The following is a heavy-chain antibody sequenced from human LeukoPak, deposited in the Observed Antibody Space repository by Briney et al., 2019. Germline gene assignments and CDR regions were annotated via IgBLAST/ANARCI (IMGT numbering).Heavy chain of an antibody. Sequence: SGGSLRLSRAASGFTVSSNYMSWVRQAPGKGLEWVSVIYSGGSTYYADSVKGRFTISRDNSKNTLYLQMNSLRAEDTAVYYCARDRLSSTSYYMDVWGKGTTVTVSS. J-gene: IGHJ6*03. CDR1: GFTVSSNY. CDR3: ARDRLSSTSYYMDV. CDR2: IYSGGST. V-gene: IGHV3-66*02. D-gene: IGHD2-2*01.